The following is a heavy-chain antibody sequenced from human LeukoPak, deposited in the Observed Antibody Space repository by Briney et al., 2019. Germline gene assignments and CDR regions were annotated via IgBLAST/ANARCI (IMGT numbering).Heavy chain of an antibody. CDR2: IYYSGST. Sequence: PSETLSLTCTVSGGSISSYYWSWIRQPPGKGLEWIGYIYYSGSTNYNPSLKSRVTISVDTSKNQFSLKLSSVTAADTAVYYCARVYYDSSGYFSPRFDYWGQGTLVTVSS. J-gene: IGHJ4*02. D-gene: IGHD3-22*01. V-gene: IGHV4-59*01. CDR1: GGSISSYY. CDR3: ARVYYDSSGYFSPRFDY.